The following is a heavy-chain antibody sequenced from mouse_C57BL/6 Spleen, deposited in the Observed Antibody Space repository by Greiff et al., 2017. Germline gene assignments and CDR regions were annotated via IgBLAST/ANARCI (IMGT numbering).Heavy chain of an antibody. D-gene: IGHD2-4*01. Sequence: EVQRVESGAELVRPGSSVKMSCKTSGYTFTSYGINWVKQRPGQGLEWIGYIYIGNGYTEYNEKFKGKATLTSDKSSSTAYMELSSLKSEESAIYFCARGDDYDGGGYFDYWGQGTTLTVSS. V-gene: IGHV1-58*01. CDR3: ARGDDYDGGGYFDY. J-gene: IGHJ2*01. CDR1: GYTFTSYG. CDR2: IYIGNGYT.